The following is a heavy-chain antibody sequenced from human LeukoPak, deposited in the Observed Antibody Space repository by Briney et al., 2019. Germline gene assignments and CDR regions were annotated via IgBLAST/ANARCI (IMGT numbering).Heavy chain of an antibody. V-gene: IGHV3-48*03. J-gene: IGHJ6*02. D-gene: IGHD5-18*01. Sequence: GGSLRLSCAASGFTFSSYEMNWVRQAPGKGLEWVSYISSSGSTIYYADSVKGRFTTSRDNAKNSLYLQMNSLRAEDTAVYYCARDSIQLWLSYGMDVWGQGTTVTVSS. CDR3: ARDSIQLWLSYGMDV. CDR1: GFTFSSYE. CDR2: ISSSGSTI.